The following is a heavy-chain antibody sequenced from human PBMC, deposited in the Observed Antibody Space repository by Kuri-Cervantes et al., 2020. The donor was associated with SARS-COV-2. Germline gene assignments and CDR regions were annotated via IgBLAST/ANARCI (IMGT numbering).Heavy chain of an antibody. V-gene: IGHV1-18*01. CDR1: GGTFSSYA. J-gene: IGHJ4*02. Sequence: ASVKVSCKASGGTFSSYAISWVRQAPGQGLEWMGWISAYNGNTNYAQKLQGRVTMATDTSTSTAYMELGSLRSDDTAVYYCARRSGYYYESSGFDYWGQGTLVNVSS. CDR2: ISAYNGNT. D-gene: IGHD3-22*01. CDR3: ARRSGYYYESSGFDY.